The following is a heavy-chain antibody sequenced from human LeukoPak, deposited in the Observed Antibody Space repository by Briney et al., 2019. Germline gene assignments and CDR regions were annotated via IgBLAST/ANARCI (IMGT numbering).Heavy chain of an antibody. CDR3: ATTYYDFWSGYFRYFDL. Sequence: SETLSLTCTVSGGSISSGSYYWRWIRQPAGKGLEWIWRSYTNGSTNYNPSLNSRVTISVDTSKNQFPLKLSSVTAADTAVYYCATTYYDFWSGYFRYFDLWGRGTLVTVSS. D-gene: IGHD3-3*01. CDR2: SYTNGST. J-gene: IGHJ2*01. CDR1: GGSISSGSYY. V-gene: IGHV4-61*02.